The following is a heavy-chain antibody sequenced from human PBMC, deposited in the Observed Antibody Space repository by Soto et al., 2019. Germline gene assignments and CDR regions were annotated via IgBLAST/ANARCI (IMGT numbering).Heavy chain of an antibody. Sequence: EVQLLESGGGLVQPGGSLRLSCAASGFIFKNYAMSWVRQAPGKGLEWVSALTGSGTVTYYADSVKGRFTISRDNSNNTVYLQMNNLKAGDTAVYFCAKNDLRPYWRWDFDHWGPGILVSVSP. J-gene: IGHJ4*02. CDR1: GFIFKNYA. CDR3: AKNDLRPYWRWDFDH. D-gene: IGHD3-3*01. CDR2: LTGSGTVT. V-gene: IGHV3-23*01.